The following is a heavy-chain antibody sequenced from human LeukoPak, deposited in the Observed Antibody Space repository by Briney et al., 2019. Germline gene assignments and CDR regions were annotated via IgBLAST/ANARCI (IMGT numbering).Heavy chain of an antibody. CDR3: ARVYEQQLVDY. D-gene: IGHD6-13*01. V-gene: IGHV1-8*03. CDR1: GYTFTSYD. CDR2: MYPNSGNT. Sequence: ASVKVSCKASGYTFTSYDINWVRQATGQGLEWMGWMYPNSGNTGYAQKFQGRVTTTRNTSISTAYMELSSLRSEDTAVYYCARVYEQQLVDYWGQGTLVTVSS. J-gene: IGHJ4*02.